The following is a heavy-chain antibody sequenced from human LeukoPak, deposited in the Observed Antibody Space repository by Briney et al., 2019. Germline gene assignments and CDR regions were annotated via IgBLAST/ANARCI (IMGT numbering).Heavy chain of an antibody. Sequence: GGSLRLSCAASGFTFSSYAMHWVRQAPGKGLEWVAVISYDGSNKYYADSVKGRFTISRDNSKNTLYLQMDSLRAEDTAVYYCAKGYYGSGSSWGQGTLVTVSS. D-gene: IGHD3-10*01. J-gene: IGHJ5*02. V-gene: IGHV3-30*04. CDR1: GFTFSSYA. CDR2: ISYDGSNK. CDR3: AKGYYGSGSS.